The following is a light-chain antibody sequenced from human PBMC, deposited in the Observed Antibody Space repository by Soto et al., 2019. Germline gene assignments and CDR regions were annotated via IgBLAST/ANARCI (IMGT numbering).Light chain of an antibody. J-gene: IGLJ1*01. CDR3: SSYTSSHTRV. CDR2: DVN. CDR1: SSDVGGYGF. Sequence: QSALTQPASVSGSPGQSITISCTGTSSDVGGYGFVSWYQHRPGKAPKLIIYDVNNRPSGLSNRFSGSKSGNTASLTISGLQTEDEADYYCSSYTSSHTRVFGTGTKVTVL. V-gene: IGLV2-14*01.